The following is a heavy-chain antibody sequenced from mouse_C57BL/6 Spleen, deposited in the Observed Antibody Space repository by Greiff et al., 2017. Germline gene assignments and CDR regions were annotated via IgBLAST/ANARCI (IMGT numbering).Heavy chain of an antibody. J-gene: IGHJ1*03. CDR1: GYTFTSYW. CDR3: ARGGNYYGSSYWYFDV. Sequence: QVQLQQPGAELVRPGSSVKLSCKASGYTFTSYWMDWVKQRPGQGLEWIGNIYPSDSETHYNQKFKDKATLTVDKSSSTAYMQHSSLTSEDSAGYYCARGGNYYGSSYWYFDVWGTGTTVTVSS. D-gene: IGHD1-1*01. V-gene: IGHV1-61*01. CDR2: IYPSDSET.